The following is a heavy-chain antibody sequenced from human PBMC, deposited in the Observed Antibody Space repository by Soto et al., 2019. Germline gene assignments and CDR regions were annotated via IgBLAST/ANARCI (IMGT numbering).Heavy chain of an antibody. Sequence: GGSLRLSCAASGYTFSTYWMHWVRQAPGKGLVWVSRINSDGSSTSYADSVKGRFTISRDNAKNTLYLQMNSLRAEDTAVYYCARDPGTGYYDSSGYYYDWGQETLVTVSS. D-gene: IGHD3-22*01. J-gene: IGHJ4*02. CDR1: GYTFSTYW. V-gene: IGHV3-74*01. CDR2: INSDGSST. CDR3: ARDPGTGYYDSSGYYYD.